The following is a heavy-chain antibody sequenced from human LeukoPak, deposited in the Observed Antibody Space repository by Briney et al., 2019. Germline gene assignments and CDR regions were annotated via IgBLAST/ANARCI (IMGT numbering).Heavy chain of an antibody. Sequence: ASVKVSCKASGGTFSSYAISWVRQAPGQGLEWMGGIIPIFGTTNYARKFRGRVTLTADKSTRTAYMELSSLRSEDTAVYYCARDNDSRDPPHFDYWGQGTLVTVSS. CDR1: GGTFSSYA. CDR3: ARDNDSRDPPHFDY. D-gene: IGHD3-16*01. V-gene: IGHV1-69*06. J-gene: IGHJ4*02. CDR2: IIPIFGTT.